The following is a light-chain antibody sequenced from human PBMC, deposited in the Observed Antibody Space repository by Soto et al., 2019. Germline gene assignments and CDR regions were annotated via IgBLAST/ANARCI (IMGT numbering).Light chain of an antibody. CDR1: SSNIGADFD. CDR3: QSYDRRVSGSV. J-gene: IGLJ3*02. Sequence: QPVLTQPPSVSGAPGQRVTISCTGTSSNIGADFDVHWYQQIPGTAPKLLIHTNSHRPSGVPDRFSGSKSGTSASLAITGLQAEDEADYYCQSYDRRVSGSVFGGGTKLTVL. V-gene: IGLV1-40*01. CDR2: TNS.